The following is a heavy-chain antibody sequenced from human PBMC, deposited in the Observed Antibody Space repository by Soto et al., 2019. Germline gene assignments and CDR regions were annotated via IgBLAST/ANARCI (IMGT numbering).Heavy chain of an antibody. CDR3: ATASPGWLRHD. CDR1: GYTLTELS. J-gene: IGHJ4*02. CDR2: FDPEDGAT. V-gene: IGHV1-24*01. Sequence: ASVKVSCKVSGYTLTELSMHWVRQAPGKGLAWVAGFDPEDGATIYAQNVEGRVTMSEDTATDPAYMERSSLRSEGTAVYYGATASPGWLRHDWGQGTLVTVSS. D-gene: IGHD6-19*01.